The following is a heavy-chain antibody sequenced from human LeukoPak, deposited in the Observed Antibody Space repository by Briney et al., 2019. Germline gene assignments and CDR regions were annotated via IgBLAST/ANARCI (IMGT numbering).Heavy chain of an antibody. D-gene: IGHD3-3*01. J-gene: IGHJ5*02. V-gene: IGHV4-61*02. CDR3: ARGYYDFCSGWGDWFDP. CDR2: IYTSGST. CDR1: GGSISSGTYY. Sequence: SQTLSLTCTVSGGSISSGTYYWSWIRQPAGKGLEWIGRIYTSGSTNYNPSLKSRVTISLDTSKNQFSLKLSSVTAADTAVYYCARGYYDFCSGWGDWFDPWGQGTLVTVSS.